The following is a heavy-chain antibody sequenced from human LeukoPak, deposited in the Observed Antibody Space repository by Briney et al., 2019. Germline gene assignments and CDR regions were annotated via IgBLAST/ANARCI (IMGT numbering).Heavy chain of an antibody. CDR1: GYTFTSYY. D-gene: IGHD6-13*01. CDR3: ARDSIAAAGD. J-gene: IGHJ4*02. CDR2: INPSGGST. V-gene: IGHV1-46*01. Sequence: ASVKVSCKASGYTFTSYYMHWVRQAPGQGLEWMGIINPSGGSTSYAQKFQGRVTMTTDTSTSTAYMELRSLRSDDTAVYYCARDSIAAAGDWGQGTLVTVSS.